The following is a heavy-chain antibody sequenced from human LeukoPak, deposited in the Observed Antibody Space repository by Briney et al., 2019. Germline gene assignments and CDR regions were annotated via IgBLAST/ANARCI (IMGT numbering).Heavy chain of an antibody. D-gene: IGHD1-26*01. CDR1: GGSMNNYY. J-gene: IGHJ6*02. CDR2: IYTRGST. Sequence: SETLSLTCTVSGGSMNNYYWSWLRQPAGKGLEWIGRIYTRGSTNYNPSLKSRVTMSVDTTKNQFSLRLRCVTAADTAVYYCARDLTPTVVATTYYYYGMDVWGQGTTVTVSS. V-gene: IGHV4-4*07. CDR3: ARDLTPTVVATTYYYYGMDV.